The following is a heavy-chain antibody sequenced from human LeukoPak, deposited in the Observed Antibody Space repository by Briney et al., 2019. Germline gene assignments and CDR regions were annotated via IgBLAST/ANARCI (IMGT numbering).Heavy chain of an antibody. V-gene: IGHV3-23*01. CDR2: ISGSGGST. J-gene: IGHJ4*02. D-gene: IGHD2-15*01. CDR3: TKLIASGTYY. Sequence: PGGSLRLSCAASGFTFDDYTMNWVRQAPGKGLEWVSAISGSGGSTYYADSVKGRFTISRDNSKNTLFLQMDSLRDDDTAVYYCTKLIASGTYYWGQGTLVTVSS. CDR1: GFTFDDYT.